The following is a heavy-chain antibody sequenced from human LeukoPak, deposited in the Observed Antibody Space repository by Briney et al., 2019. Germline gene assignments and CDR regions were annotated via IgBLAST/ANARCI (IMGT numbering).Heavy chain of an antibody. CDR2: NSGSGGST. Sequence: GGFLRLSCAASGFTFSSYSMGWVRQAPGKGLGWGSANSGSGGSTYYADSVKVRFTISRDNSKNTLYLQMNSLRAEDTAVYYCAKGQLVRGEFDYWGQGTLVTVSS. J-gene: IGHJ4*02. V-gene: IGHV3-23*01. CDR1: GFTFSSYS. CDR3: AKGQLVRGEFDY. D-gene: IGHD6-6*01.